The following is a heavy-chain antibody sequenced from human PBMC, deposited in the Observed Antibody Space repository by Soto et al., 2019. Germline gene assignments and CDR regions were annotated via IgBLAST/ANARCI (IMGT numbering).Heavy chain of an antibody. V-gene: IGHV3-23*01. CDR1: GFTFSSYA. CDR3: AKDSGLYDYIWGSYREYWYFDL. J-gene: IGHJ2*01. CDR2: ISGSGGST. D-gene: IGHD3-16*02. Sequence: GGSLRLSCAASGFTFSSYAMSWVRQAPGKGLEWVSAISGSGGSTYYADSVKGRFTISRDNSKNTLYLQMNSLRAEDTAVYYCAKDSGLYDYIWGSYREYWYFDLWGRGTLVTVSS.